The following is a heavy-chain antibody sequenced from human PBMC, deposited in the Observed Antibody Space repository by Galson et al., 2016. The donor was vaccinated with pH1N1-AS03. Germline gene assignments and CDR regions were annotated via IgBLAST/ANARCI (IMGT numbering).Heavy chain of an antibody. J-gene: IGHJ4*02. CDR2: IYPGDSDT. CDR1: GYIFTSYW. D-gene: IGHD5-24*01. V-gene: IGHV5-51*01. Sequence: QSGAEVKKPGESLKISCKTSGYIFTSYWVAWVRHMPGKGLEWMGIIYPGDSDTRYSPSFQGQVTISADRSINTAYLQWSSLMASATAIYYCARQVRDGYNDYFDYWGQGILVTVSS. CDR3: ARQVRDGYNDYFDY.